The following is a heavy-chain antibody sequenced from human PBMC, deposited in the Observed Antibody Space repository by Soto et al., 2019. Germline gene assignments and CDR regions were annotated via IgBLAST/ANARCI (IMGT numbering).Heavy chain of an antibody. Sequence: GGSLRLSCAASGFTFSSYAMSWVRQAPGKGLEWVSAISGSGGSTYYADSVKGRFTISRDNSKNTLYLQMNSLRAEDTAVYYSAKRPREEYYDFWSGNWFDPWGQGTLVTVSS. CDR2: ISGSGGST. V-gene: IGHV3-23*01. J-gene: IGHJ5*02. CDR3: AKRPREEYYDFWSGNWFDP. CDR1: GFTFSSYA. D-gene: IGHD3-3*01.